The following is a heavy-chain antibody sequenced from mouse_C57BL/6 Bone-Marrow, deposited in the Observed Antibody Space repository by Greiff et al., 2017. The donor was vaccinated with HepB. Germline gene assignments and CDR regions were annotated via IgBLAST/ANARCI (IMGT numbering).Heavy chain of an antibody. V-gene: IGHV5-2*03. D-gene: IGHD2-2*01. CDR3: ARREWLRREFAY. J-gene: IGHJ3*01. Sequence: DVMLVESGGGLVQPGESLKLSCESNEYEFPSHDMSWVRKTPEKRLELVAAINSDGGSTYYPDTMERRFIISRDNTKKTLYLQMSSLRSEDTALYYCARREWLRREFAYWGQGTLVTVSA. CDR2: INSDGGST. CDR1: EYEFPSHD.